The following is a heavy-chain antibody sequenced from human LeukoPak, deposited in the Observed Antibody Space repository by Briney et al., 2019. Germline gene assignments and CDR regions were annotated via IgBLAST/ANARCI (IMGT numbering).Heavy chain of an antibody. J-gene: IGHJ4*02. CDR3: ARDRDDSPLQADY. CDR2: IIPILGIA. V-gene: IGHV1-69*04. D-gene: IGHD3-22*01. CDR1: GGTFSSYA. Sequence: SVKVSFKASGGTFSSYAISWVRQAPGQGLEWMGRIIPILGIANYAQKFQGRVTITADKSTSTAYMELSSLRSEDTAVYYCARDRDDSPLQADYWGQGTLVTVSS.